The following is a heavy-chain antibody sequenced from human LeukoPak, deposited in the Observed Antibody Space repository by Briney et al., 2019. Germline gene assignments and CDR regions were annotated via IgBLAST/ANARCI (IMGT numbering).Heavy chain of an antibody. V-gene: IGHV3-74*01. CDR3: SWELLR. CDR2: INTDGSTT. CDR1: GFTFSNYW. J-gene: IGHJ4*02. D-gene: IGHD1-26*01. Sequence: TGGSLRLSCAASGFTFSNYWMHWVRQAPGKGLVWVSRINTDGSTTNYADSVKGRFTISRDNAKNTLYLQMSSLRAEDTAVYYCSWELLRWGQGTLVTVSS.